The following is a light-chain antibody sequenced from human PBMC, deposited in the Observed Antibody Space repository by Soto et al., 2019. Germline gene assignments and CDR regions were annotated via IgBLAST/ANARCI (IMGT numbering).Light chain of an antibody. Sequence: EIVLIQSPATLSLSPGEGATLSCRASQSVSSYLAWYQQKPGQAPRLLIYDASKRATGIPARFSGSGSGTDFTLPISSLEPEDFAVYYCQQRSNRITFGQGTRLEIK. J-gene: IGKJ5*01. V-gene: IGKV3-11*01. CDR3: QQRSNRIT. CDR1: QSVSSY. CDR2: DAS.